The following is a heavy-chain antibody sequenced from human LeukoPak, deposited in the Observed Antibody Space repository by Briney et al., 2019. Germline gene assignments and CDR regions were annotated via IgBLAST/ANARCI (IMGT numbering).Heavy chain of an antibody. CDR1: GGSISSGGYY. D-gene: IGHD2-2*01. Sequence: PSETLSLTCTVSGGSISSGGYYWSWIRQHPRKGLEWIGYIYYSGSTYYNPSLKSRVTISVDTSKNQFSLKLSSVTAADTAVYYCASYCSSNSSSSVKYYFDYWGQGTLVTVSS. CDR2: IYYSGST. V-gene: IGHV4-31*03. J-gene: IGHJ4*02. CDR3: ASYCSSNSSSSVKYYFDY.